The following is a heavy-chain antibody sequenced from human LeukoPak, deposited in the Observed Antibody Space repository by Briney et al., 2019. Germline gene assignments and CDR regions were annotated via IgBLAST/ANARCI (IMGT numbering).Heavy chain of an antibody. J-gene: IGHJ4*02. V-gene: IGHV3-33*01. Sequence: PGGSLRLSCAVSGITFRNYGMHWVRQAPGKGLEWVAVILYDGSKTLYADSVRGRFTISGDNSKNTLYLQLNSLRAEDTAVYYCAGPKLDYWGQGTLVTVSS. CDR1: GITFRNYG. CDR3: AGPKLDY. CDR2: ILYDGSKT.